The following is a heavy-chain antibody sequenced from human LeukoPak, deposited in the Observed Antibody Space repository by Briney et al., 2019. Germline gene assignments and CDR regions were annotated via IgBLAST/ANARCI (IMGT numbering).Heavy chain of an antibody. CDR1: GYTFRDYY. V-gene: IGHV1-2*02. CDR3: ARAPSIGAADY. Sequence: ASVKVSCKASGYTFRDYYIHWVRQAPGQGLEWMGWINPKSGGANYAQKFQGRVIMTRDTSITTAYMDLRRLRSGDTAVYYCARAPSIGAADYWGQGTLVTVSS. CDR2: INPKSGGA. D-gene: IGHD6-13*01. J-gene: IGHJ4*02.